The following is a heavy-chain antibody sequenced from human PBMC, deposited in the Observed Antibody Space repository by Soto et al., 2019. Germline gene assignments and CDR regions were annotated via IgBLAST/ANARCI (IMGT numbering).Heavy chain of an antibody. V-gene: IGHV3-30*18. CDR3: AQDPRVVPTALTH. Sequence: PGGSLRLSCAASGFTFTSFGIHWVRQAPGKGLEWVAVVSYDGIDENYADSVKGRFSISRDNSKNTVYLQMNSLRGEDTAVYYCAQDPRVVPTALTHWGQGTLVTVSS. J-gene: IGHJ4*02. CDR1: GFTFTSFG. D-gene: IGHD2-2*01. CDR2: VSYDGIDE.